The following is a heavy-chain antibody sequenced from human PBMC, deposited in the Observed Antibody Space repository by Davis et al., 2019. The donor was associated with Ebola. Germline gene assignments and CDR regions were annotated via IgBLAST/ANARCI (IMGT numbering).Heavy chain of an antibody. CDR2: IKQDGSEK. D-gene: IGHD6-6*01. CDR1: GFTFSSYW. J-gene: IGHJ5*02. Sequence: GESLRLSCAASGFTFSSYWMSWVRQAPGKGLEWVANIKQDGSEKYYVDSVKGRFTISRDNAKNSLYLQMNNLRAEDTAVYYCASHYLVYGWFDPWGQGTLVTVSS. CDR3: ASHYLVYGWFDP. V-gene: IGHV3-7*01.